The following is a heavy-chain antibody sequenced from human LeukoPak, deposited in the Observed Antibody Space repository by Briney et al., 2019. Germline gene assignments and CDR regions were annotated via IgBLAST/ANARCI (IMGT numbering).Heavy chain of an antibody. V-gene: IGHV4-30-2*01. J-gene: IGHJ3*01. CDR3: ASGIAYYQPSKNAFDF. CDR1: GVSISNAGYL. D-gene: IGHD2-2*01. CDR2: IYDSEGT. Sequence: SETLSLTCTVSGVSISNAGYLWSWIRQPPGKGLEYIGYIYDSEGTYYNPSLKSRVTVSVDRSKNQFSLKVYSVSAADTGVYYCASGIAYYQPSKNAFDFWGQGTMVIVSS.